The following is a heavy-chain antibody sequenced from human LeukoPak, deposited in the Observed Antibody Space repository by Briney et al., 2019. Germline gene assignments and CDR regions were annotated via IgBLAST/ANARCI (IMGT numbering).Heavy chain of an antibody. CDR3: AKAGPPYCSSTSCPDAFDI. V-gene: IGHV3-48*01. Sequence: GGSLRLSCAASGFTFSSYSMNWVRQAPGKGLEWISYITSSSSVIKYADSVKGRFTISRDNAKNSLFLQMNSLRAEDTAVYYCAKAGPPYCSSTSCPDAFDIWGQGTMVTVSS. J-gene: IGHJ3*02. CDR2: ITSSSSVI. D-gene: IGHD2-2*01. CDR1: GFTFSSYS.